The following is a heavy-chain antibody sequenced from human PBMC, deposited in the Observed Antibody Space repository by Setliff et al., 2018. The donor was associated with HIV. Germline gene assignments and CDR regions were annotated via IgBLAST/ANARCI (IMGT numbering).Heavy chain of an antibody. CDR2: IKEDGSEK. D-gene: IGHD3-16*01. CDR1: GFTFSSYS. CDR3: ARSGGIGNYHWDV. Sequence: GGSLRLSCAASGFTFSSYSMNWVRQAPGKGLEWVANIKEDGSEKYYVDSVRGRFTISRDDAKKSLYLQMNSLGAEDTAVYYCARSGGIGNYHWDVWGKGTTVTVSS. V-gene: IGHV3-7*01. J-gene: IGHJ6*03.